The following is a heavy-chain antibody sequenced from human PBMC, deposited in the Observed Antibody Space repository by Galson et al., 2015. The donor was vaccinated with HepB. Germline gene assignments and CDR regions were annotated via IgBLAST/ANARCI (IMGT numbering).Heavy chain of an antibody. J-gene: IGHJ3*02. Sequence: SCKASGYTFTSYGISWVRQAPGQGLEWMGWISAYNGNTNYAQKLQGRVTMTTDTSTSTAYMELRSLRSDDTAVYYCARVLLAYCGGDCYSANDAFDIWGQGTMVTVSS. CDR1: GYTFTSYG. V-gene: IGHV1-18*01. CDR3: ARVLLAYCGGDCYSANDAFDI. CDR2: ISAYNGNT. D-gene: IGHD2-21*02.